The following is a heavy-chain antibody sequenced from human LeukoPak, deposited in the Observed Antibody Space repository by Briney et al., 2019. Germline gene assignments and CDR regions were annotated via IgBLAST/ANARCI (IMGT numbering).Heavy chain of an antibody. Sequence: SETLSLTCTVSGGSISSGGYYWSWIRQPPGKGLEWIGYIYHSGSTYYNPSLKSRVTISVDRSKNQFSLKLSSVTAADTAVYYCARVFEYSSSPDAFDIWGQGTMVTVSS. CDR1: GGSISSGGYY. D-gene: IGHD6-6*01. CDR2: IYHSGST. CDR3: ARVFEYSSSPDAFDI. V-gene: IGHV4-30-2*01. J-gene: IGHJ3*02.